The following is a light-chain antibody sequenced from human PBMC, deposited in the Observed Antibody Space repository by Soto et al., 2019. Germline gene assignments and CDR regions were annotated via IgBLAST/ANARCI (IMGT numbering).Light chain of an antibody. V-gene: IGLV1-40*01. CDR2: GNS. CDR3: QSYDSSLERV. CDR1: SSNIGAGYD. J-gene: IGLJ1*01. Sequence: QSALTQPPSVSGAPGQRVTISCTGSSSNIGAGYDVHWYQQLPGTAPKLLIYGNSNRPSGVPDRFSGSKSGTSASLAITGLQAEDEADYYCQSYDSSLERVFGTGTKVTV.